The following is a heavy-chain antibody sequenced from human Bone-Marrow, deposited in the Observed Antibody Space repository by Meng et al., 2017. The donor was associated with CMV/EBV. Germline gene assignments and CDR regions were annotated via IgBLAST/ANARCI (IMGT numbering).Heavy chain of an antibody. CDR3: ARVPGYDFWSGYRGLDV. CDR2: ISAYNGNT. V-gene: IGHV1-18*01. J-gene: IGHJ6*02. Sequence: ASVKVSCKASGYTFTSYGISWVRQAPGQGLEWMGWISAYNGNTNYAQKLQGRVTMTTDTSTSTAYMELRSLRSDDTAVYYCARVPGYDFWSGYRGLDVWGHGTKVTVSS. D-gene: IGHD3-3*01. CDR1: GYTFTSYG.